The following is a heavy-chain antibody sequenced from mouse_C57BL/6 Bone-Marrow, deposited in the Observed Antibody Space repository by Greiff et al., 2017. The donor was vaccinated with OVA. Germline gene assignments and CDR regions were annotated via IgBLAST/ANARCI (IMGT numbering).Heavy chain of an antibody. CDR1: GYTFTSYT. CDR2: IDPTNDYT. J-gene: IGHJ2*01. V-gene: IGHV1-4*01. Sequence: VQLQQSGAELARPGASVKMSCKASGYTFTSYTIHWVKQRPGQGLEWIGYIDPTNDYTNYNQKFTGKATLTADKSCSTAYMQLSRLTSEDSAVYYFTRGYYFDYWGQGTTLTVSS. CDR3: TRGYYFDY.